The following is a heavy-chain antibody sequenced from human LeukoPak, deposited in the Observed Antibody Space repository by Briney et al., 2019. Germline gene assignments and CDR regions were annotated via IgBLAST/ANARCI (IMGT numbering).Heavy chain of an antibody. CDR3: ATGEYYYDSSGYYYY. Sequence: GASVKVSCKASGGTFSSYAISWVRQAPGQGLEWMGGIIPIFGTANYAQKFQGRVTMTEDTSTDTAYMELSSLRSEDTAVYYCATGEYYYDSSGYYYYWGQGTLVTVSS. V-gene: IGHV1-69*06. CDR2: IIPIFGTA. CDR1: GGTFSSYA. J-gene: IGHJ4*02. D-gene: IGHD3-22*01.